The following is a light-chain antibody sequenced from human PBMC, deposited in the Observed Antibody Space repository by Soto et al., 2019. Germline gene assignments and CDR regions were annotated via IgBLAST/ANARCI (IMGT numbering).Light chain of an antibody. CDR1: QSVSSSY. CDR2: GAS. V-gene: IGKV3-15*01. Sequence: EIVLSQSPGTLSLSQGERATLSCRASQSVSSSYLAWYQQKPGQAPRLLIYGASTRATGIPARFSGSGSGTEFTLTISSLQSEDFAVYYCQQYNNWPSFGQGTKVDIK. J-gene: IGKJ1*01. CDR3: QQYNNWPS.